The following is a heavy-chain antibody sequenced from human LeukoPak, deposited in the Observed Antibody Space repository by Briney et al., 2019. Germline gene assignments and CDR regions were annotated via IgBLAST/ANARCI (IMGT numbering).Heavy chain of an antibody. CDR3: AREVDYGSGSYSYGMDV. CDR1: GGTFSSYA. V-gene: IGHV1-69*06. CDR2: IIPIFGTA. Sequence: SVKVSCKASGGTFSSYAISWVRQAPGQGLEWMGGIIPIFGTANYAQKFQGRVTITADKSTSTAYMELSSLRSEDTAVYYCAREVDYGSGSYSYGMDVWGKGTTVTVSS. J-gene: IGHJ6*04. D-gene: IGHD3-10*01.